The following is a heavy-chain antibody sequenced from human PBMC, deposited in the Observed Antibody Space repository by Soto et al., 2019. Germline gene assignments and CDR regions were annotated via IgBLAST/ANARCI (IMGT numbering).Heavy chain of an antibody. J-gene: IGHJ4*02. D-gene: IGHD3-16*01. Sequence: SETLSLTCTVSGGSISSSSYYWGWIRQPPGKGLEWIGSIYYSGSTYYNPSLKSRVTISVDTSKNQFSLKLSSVTAADTAVYYCAGETDGPRGYFDYWGQGTLVTVSS. CDR2: IYYSGST. V-gene: IGHV4-39*01. CDR3: AGETDGPRGYFDY. CDR1: GGSISSSSYY.